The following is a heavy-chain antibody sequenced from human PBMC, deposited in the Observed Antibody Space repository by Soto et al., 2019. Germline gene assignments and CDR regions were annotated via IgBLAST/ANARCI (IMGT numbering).Heavy chain of an antibody. CDR2: IYYSGST. V-gene: IGHV4-30-4*01. J-gene: IGHJ5*02. Sequence: QVQLQESGPGLVKPSQTLSLTCTVSGGSISSGAYYWSWIRQPPGKGLEWIGYIYYSGSTYYNPSLKSRVTISVDTSKNPFSLKLSSVTAADTAVYYWARERPDGSRLDPWGQGTLVTVSS. D-gene: IGHD6-13*01. CDR1: GGSISSGAYY. CDR3: ARERPDGSRLDP.